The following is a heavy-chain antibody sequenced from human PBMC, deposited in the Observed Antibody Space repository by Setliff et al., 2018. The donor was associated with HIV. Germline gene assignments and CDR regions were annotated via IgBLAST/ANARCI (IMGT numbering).Heavy chain of an antibody. CDR2: INPGGTT. J-gene: IGHJ4*02. CDR1: GGSFSGYY. CDR3: ARADIYSYVDF. Sequence: LSLTCAVYGGSFSGYYWNWIRQPPGEGLEWIGEINPGGTTNYNPSLKSRVTISADTSKRHFSLKLTSVTAADTAMYYCARADIYSYVDFWGQGTLVTVSS. V-gene: IGHV4-34*01. D-gene: IGHD1-26*01.